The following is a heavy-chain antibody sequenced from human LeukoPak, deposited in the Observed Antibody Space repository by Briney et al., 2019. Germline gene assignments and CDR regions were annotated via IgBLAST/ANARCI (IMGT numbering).Heavy chain of an antibody. D-gene: IGHD6-13*01. Sequence: SETLSLTCGVYDGSFSGHFWSWVRQPPGKGLEWIAELNQSGGTNYNPSLKSRVTISVDTSKNQFSLKLTSVTAADAAVYYRARLRVDAAALEYWGPGTLVTVSS. CDR1: DGSFSGHF. CDR2: LNQSGGT. J-gene: IGHJ4*02. V-gene: IGHV4-34*01. CDR3: ARLRVDAAALEY.